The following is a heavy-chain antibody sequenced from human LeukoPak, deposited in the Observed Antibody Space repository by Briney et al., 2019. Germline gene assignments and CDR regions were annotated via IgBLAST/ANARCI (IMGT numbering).Heavy chain of an antibody. J-gene: IGHJ6*03. CDR3: ARREPHGDYGGKIRYYYYMDV. CDR2: INHSGNT. Sequence: PAETLSLTCAVYGGSFSGYYWSWVRQPPGKGLEWLGEINHSGNTNSNPSCKSRVPMSVDTPKNQFSLKLSSLTAADTAMYYCARREPHGDYGGKIRYYYYMDVWGKGTTITISS. V-gene: IGHV4-34*01. D-gene: IGHD4-23*01. CDR1: GGSFSGYY.